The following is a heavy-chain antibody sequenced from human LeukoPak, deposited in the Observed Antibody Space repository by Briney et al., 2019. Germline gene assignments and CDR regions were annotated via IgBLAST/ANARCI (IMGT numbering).Heavy chain of an antibody. CDR2: INHSGST. CDR1: GGSFSGYY. CDR3: ARGAGYCSSTSRYYDAFDI. Sequence: SETLSLTCAVYGGSFSGYYWSWIRQPPGKGLEWIGEINHSGSTNYNPSLKSRVTISVDTSKNQFSLKLSSVTAADTAVYYCARGAGYCSSTSRYYDAFDIWGQGTMVTVSS. J-gene: IGHJ3*02. D-gene: IGHD2-2*01. V-gene: IGHV4-34*01.